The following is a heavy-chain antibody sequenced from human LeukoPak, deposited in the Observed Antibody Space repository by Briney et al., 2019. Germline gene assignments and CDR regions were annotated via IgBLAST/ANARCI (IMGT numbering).Heavy chain of an antibody. Sequence: PSETLSLTCTVSGGSISSYYWSWIRQPPGKGLEWIGYIYYSGSTNYNPSLKSRVTISVDTSKNQFSLKLSSVTAADTAVYYYARGYYYDSSGLDYWGQGTLVTVSS. J-gene: IGHJ4*02. CDR1: GGSISSYY. CDR3: ARGYYYDSSGLDY. V-gene: IGHV4-59*01. CDR2: IYYSGST. D-gene: IGHD3-22*01.